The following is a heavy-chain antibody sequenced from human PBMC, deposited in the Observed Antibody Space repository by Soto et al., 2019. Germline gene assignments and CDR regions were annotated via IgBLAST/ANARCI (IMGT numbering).Heavy chain of an antibody. J-gene: IGHJ4*02. CDR2: ISGSGGST. CDR1: GFTFSSYA. V-gene: IGHV3-23*01. Sequence: PGGSLRLSCAASGFTFSSYAMSWVRQAPGKGLEWVSAISGSGGSTYYADSVKGRFTISRDNSKNTLYLQMNSLRAEDTAVYYCANEKDMVRGVIQFDYWGQGTLVTVSS. D-gene: IGHD3-10*01. CDR3: ANEKDMVRGVIQFDY.